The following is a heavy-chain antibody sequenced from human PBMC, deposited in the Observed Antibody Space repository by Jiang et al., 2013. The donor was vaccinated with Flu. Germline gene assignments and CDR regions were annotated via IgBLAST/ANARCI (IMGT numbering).Heavy chain of an antibody. V-gene: IGHV3-23*01. CDR1: GFTFSSYA. Sequence: LVQPGGSLRLSCAASGFTFSSYAMSWVRQAPGKGLEWVSAISGGGSSTYYADSMKGRFTISRDNSKNTLYLQMNSLRAEDTAVYYCASRYYDIWSGDNTPIQHWGQGTLVTVSS. CDR2: ISGGGSST. CDR3: ASRYYDIWSGDNTPIQH. J-gene: IGHJ1*01. D-gene: IGHD3-3*01.